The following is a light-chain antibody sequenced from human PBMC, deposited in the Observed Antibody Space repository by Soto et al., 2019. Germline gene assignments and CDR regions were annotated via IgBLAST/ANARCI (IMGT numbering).Light chain of an antibody. V-gene: IGKV1D-12*01. CDR1: QAISTW. CDR2: AAS. Sequence: DIQMTQSPSSVSASVGDRVTITCRTSQAISTWLAWYQQKPGKAPKLLIYAASNLQTGVPSRFSGSGSGTDFTLTIISLQPEDFATYYCQQANSFPRTFGQGTKVEIK. J-gene: IGKJ1*01. CDR3: QQANSFPRT.